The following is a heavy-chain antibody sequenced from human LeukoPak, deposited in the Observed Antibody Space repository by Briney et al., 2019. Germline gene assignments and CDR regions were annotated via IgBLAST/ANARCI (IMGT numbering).Heavy chain of an antibody. D-gene: IGHD2-2*01. CDR1: GFTFSSYG. V-gene: IGHV3-33*01. J-gene: IGHJ4*02. CDR2: IWYDGSNK. CDR3: ATDQYHLPDY. Sequence: GGSLRLSCAASGFTFSSYGMHWVRQAPGKGLEWVAIIWYDGSNKYYADSVKGRFTVSRDNSKNTLYLQMNSLRAEDTAVYYCATDQYHLPDYWGQGTLVTVSS.